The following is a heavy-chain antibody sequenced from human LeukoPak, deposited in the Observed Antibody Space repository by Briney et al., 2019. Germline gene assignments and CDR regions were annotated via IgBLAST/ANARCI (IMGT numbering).Heavy chain of an antibody. CDR1: GYTFTSYA. J-gene: IGHJ6*02. V-gene: IGHV1-69*04. CDR3: ARDEVGDYYYGMDV. CDR2: IIPILGIA. Sequence: ASVKVSCKASGYTFTSYAISWVRQAPGQGLEWMGRIIPILGIANYAQKFQGRVTITAGKSTSTAYMELSSLRSEDTAVYYCARDEVGDYYYGMDVWGQGTTVTVSS.